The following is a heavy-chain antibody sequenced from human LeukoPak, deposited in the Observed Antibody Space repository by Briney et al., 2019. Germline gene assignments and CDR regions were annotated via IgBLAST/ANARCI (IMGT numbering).Heavy chain of an antibody. CDR2: INPSGGST. V-gene: IGHV1-46*01. CDR1: GYTFTRYY. D-gene: IGHD6-13*01. CDR3: ARGAGSSSWYYYYGMDV. J-gene: IGHJ6*02. Sequence: ASVKVSCKASGYTFTRYYMHWVRQAPGHELEWMGNINPSGGSTSYAQKFQGRVTMTRDTSTSTVYMEVSSLRSEDTGVYYCARGAGSSSWYYYYGMDVWGQETTVTVSS.